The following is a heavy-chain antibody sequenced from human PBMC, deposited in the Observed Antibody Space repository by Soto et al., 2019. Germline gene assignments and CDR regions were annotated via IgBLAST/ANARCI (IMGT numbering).Heavy chain of an antibody. CDR2: IRSKAYGGTT. V-gene: IGHV3-49*03. CDR3: TRDQSPWLYDFWSGYYTAPDY. J-gene: IGHJ4*02. CDR1: GFTFGDYA. Sequence: SLRLSCTASGFTFGDYAMSWLRQAPGKGLEWVGFIRSKAYGGTTEYAASVKGRFTISRDDSKSIAYLQMNSLKTEDTAVYYCTRDQSPWLYDFWSGYYTAPDYWGQGTLVTVSS. D-gene: IGHD3-3*01.